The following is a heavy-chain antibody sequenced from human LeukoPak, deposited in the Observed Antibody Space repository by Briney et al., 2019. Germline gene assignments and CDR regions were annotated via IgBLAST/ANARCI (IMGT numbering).Heavy chain of an antibody. V-gene: IGHV4-59*08. CDR3: ARHRSPLESFHH. D-gene: IGHD3-3*01. Sequence: GSLRLSCAASGFTFSSYSMNWVRQTPGKGLEWIGYVHYSGATNYNPSLKSRVTMSVDTSKDQFSLKLNSVNAADTAMYYCARHRSPLESFHHWGQGTLVTVSS. CDR1: GFTFSSYS. J-gene: IGHJ1*01. CDR2: VHYSGAT.